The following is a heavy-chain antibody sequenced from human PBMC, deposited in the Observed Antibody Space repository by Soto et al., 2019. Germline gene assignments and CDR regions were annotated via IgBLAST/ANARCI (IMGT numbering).Heavy chain of an antibody. CDR2: IYHSGST. J-gene: IGHJ5*02. Sequence: SETLSLTCTVSGGSISRYYWSWSRQPPGKGLEWIGYIYHSGSTYYNPSLKSRVTISVDRSKNQFSLKLSSVTAADTAVYYCARVPDRWGQGTLVTVSS. CDR3: ARVPDR. V-gene: IGHV4-59*12. CDR1: GGSISRYY.